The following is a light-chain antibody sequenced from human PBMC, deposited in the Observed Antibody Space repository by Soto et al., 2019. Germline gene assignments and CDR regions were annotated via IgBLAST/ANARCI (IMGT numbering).Light chain of an antibody. CDR2: EFR. CDR1: SSDVGGYNY. CDR3: SLYTTISTLV. Sequence: QSALTQPASVSGAPGQSITISWTGTSSDVGGYNYVSWYQQQPGKAPKLMIYEFRNRPSGVSNRFSGSKSGNTASLTISGLQAEDEADYYCSLYTTISTLVLGTGTKLTVL. V-gene: IGLV2-14*01. J-gene: IGLJ1*01.